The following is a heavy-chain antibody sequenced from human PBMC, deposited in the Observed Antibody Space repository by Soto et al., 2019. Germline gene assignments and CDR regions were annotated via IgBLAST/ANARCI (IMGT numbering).Heavy chain of an antibody. Sequence: ASVKVSCKASGYTFTSYGISWVRQAPGQGLEWMGWISAYNGNTNYAQKLQGRVTMTTDTSTSTAYMELRSLRSDDTAVYYCARDPLDRMLEWLGDDAFDIWGQGTMVTVSS. CDR3: ARDPLDRMLEWLGDDAFDI. CDR2: ISAYNGNT. J-gene: IGHJ3*02. CDR1: GYTFTSYG. D-gene: IGHD3-3*01. V-gene: IGHV1-18*01.